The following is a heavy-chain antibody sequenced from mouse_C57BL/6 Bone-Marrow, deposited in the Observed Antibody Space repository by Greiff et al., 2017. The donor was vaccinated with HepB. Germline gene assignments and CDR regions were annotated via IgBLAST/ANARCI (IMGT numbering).Heavy chain of an antibody. CDR2: INPNNGGT. D-gene: IGHD2-5*01. V-gene: IGHV1-26*01. Sequence: EVQLQQSGPELVKPGASVKISCKASGYTFTDYYMNWVKQSNGKSLEWIGDINPNNGGTSYNQKFKGKATLTVDKSSSTAYMELRSLTSEDSAVYYCARKSYYSNRWFAYWGQGTLVTVSA. CDR3: ARKSYYSNRWFAY. J-gene: IGHJ3*01. CDR1: GYTFTDYY.